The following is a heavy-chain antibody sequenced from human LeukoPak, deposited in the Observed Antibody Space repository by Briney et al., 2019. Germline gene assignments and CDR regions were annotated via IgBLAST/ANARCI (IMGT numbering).Heavy chain of an antibody. CDR3: ARGFGSGSSDY. J-gene: IGHJ4*02. CDR1: GFTFSTFE. Sequence: PGGSLRLSCAASGFTFSTFEMNWVRQAPGKGLEWVSYISDSATTIYYADSVKGRFTISRDNAKNSLYPQMNSLRAEDTAVYYCARGFGSGSSDYWGQGTLVTVSS. D-gene: IGHD3-10*01. CDR2: ISDSATTI. V-gene: IGHV3-48*03.